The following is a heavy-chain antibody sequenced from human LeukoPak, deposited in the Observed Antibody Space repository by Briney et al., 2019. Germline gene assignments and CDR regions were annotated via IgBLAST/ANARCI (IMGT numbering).Heavy chain of an antibody. Sequence: GESLKISCKGSGYSFTSYWIGWVRQMPGKGLEWMGIIYPGDSDTRYSPSFQGQVTISADKSISTAYLQWSSLKASDTAMYYCASGGFFVRDDYGDYGGPRPQHLFDYWGQGTLVTVSS. J-gene: IGHJ4*02. CDR3: ASGGFFVRDDYGDYGGPRPQHLFDY. D-gene: IGHD4-17*01. V-gene: IGHV5-51*01. CDR2: IYPGDSDT. CDR1: GYSFTSYW.